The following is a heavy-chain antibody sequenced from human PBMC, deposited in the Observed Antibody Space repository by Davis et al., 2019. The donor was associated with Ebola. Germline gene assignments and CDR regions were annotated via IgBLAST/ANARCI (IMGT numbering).Heavy chain of an antibody. J-gene: IGHJ5*02. D-gene: IGHD6-19*01. CDR3: ARHPQWLGGYNWFDP. Sequence: SETLSLTCAVYGGSFSGYYWSWIRQPPGKGLEWIGEINHSGSTNYNPSLKSRVTISVDTSKNQFFLKLSSVTAADTAVYYCARHPQWLGGYNWFDPWGQGTLVTVSS. CDR2: INHSGST. V-gene: IGHV4-34*01. CDR1: GGSFSGYY.